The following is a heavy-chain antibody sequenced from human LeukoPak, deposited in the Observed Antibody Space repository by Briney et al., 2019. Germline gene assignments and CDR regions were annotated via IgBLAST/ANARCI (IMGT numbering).Heavy chain of an antibody. Sequence: SETLSLTCTVSGGSVSSSSYYWSWIRQPPGTGLEWIGYIYNSGSTNYNPSLKSRVTISVDTSKNQFSLKLSSVTAADTAVYYCARVNYYDSRGYYHAFDIWGQGTMVTVSS. CDR2: IYNSGST. CDR1: GGSVSSSSYY. D-gene: IGHD3-22*01. J-gene: IGHJ3*02. CDR3: ARVNYYDSRGYYHAFDI. V-gene: IGHV4-61*01.